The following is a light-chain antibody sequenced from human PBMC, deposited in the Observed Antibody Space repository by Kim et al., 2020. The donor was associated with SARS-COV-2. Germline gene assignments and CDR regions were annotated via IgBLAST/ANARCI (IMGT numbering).Light chain of an antibody. J-gene: IGLJ1*01. CDR3: SSYTSSSTPYV. V-gene: IGLV2-14*03. Sequence: QWNTISCTGTSSDVGGYNYVSWYQQHPGKAPKLMIYDVSNRPSGVSNRFSGSKSGNTASLTISGLQAEDEADYYCSSYTSSSTPYVFGTGTKVTVL. CDR1: SSDVGGYNY. CDR2: DVS.